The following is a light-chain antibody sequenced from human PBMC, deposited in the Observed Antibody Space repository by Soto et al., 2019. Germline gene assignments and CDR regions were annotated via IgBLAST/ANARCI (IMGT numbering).Light chain of an antibody. CDR3: SSYTGRGTLV. J-gene: IGLJ2*01. CDR2: EVT. CDR1: NSDVGGYNY. V-gene: IGLV2-14*01. Sequence: QSALTQPASVSGSPGQSITISCTGTNSDVGGYNYVSWYQQHPGKAPKLLIYEVTNRLSGVSNRFSGSKSGNSASLTISGLQAEDEADYYCSSYTGRGTLVFGGGTQLTVL.